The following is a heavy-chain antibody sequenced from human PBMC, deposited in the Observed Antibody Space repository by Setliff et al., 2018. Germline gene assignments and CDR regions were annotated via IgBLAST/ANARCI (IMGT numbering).Heavy chain of an antibody. Sequence: ASVKVSCKTSGYTFSSFGLSWLRQAPGQGLEWVGWIGDQNGNTIYAQKFQGRVTMTKDTSTTTGFMELRSLRSDDTATYFCARSSAPQVVLAADFDFWGQGTPVTVSS. D-gene: IGHD6-19*01. CDR3: ARSSAPQVVLAADFDF. CDR2: IGDQNGNT. CDR1: GYTFSSFG. J-gene: IGHJ4*02. V-gene: IGHV1-18*01.